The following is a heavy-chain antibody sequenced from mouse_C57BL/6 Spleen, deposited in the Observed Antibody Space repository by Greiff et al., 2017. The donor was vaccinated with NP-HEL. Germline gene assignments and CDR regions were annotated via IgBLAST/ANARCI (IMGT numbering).Heavy chain of an antibody. CDR1: GFTFSDAW. V-gene: IGHV6-6*01. CDR3: TRPPVVATDAMDY. CDR2: IRNKANNHAT. J-gene: IGHJ4*01. Sequence: EVKLVESGGGLVQPGGSMKLSCAASGFTFSDAWMDWVRQSPEKGLEWVAEIRNKANNHATYYAESVKGRFTISRDDSKSSVYLQMNSLRAEDTGIYYCTRPPVVATDAMDYWGQGTSVTVSS. D-gene: IGHD1-1*01.